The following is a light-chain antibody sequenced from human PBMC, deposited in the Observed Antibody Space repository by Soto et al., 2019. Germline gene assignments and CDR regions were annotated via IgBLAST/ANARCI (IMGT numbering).Light chain of an antibody. V-gene: IGLV2-14*01. CDR3: GSYTSSSTPLV. Sequence: QSALTQPASVSGSPGQSITISCTGTSSDVGGYNYVSWYQQHPGKAPKLMIYDVSNRPSGVSNRSPGSKSGNTASLTISGLQAEDEAANSFGSYTSSSTPLVFGGGTKHTVL. J-gene: IGLJ2*01. CDR1: SSDVGGYNY. CDR2: DVS.